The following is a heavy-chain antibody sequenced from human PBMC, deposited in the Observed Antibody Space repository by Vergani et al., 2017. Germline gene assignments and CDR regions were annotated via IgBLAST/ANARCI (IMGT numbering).Heavy chain of an antibody. V-gene: IGHV1-3*01. CDR2: INAGNGNT. J-gene: IGHJ4*02. Sequence: QVQLVQSGAEVKKPGASVKVSCKASGYTFTSYAMHWVRQAPGQRLEWMGWINAGNGNTKYSQKFQGRVTITRDTSASTAYMELSSLRSEDTAVYYCAREPYSYDYVWGSIWPPDYWGQGTLVTVSS. CDR3: AREPYSYDYVWGSIWPPDY. D-gene: IGHD3-16*01. CDR1: GYTFTSYA.